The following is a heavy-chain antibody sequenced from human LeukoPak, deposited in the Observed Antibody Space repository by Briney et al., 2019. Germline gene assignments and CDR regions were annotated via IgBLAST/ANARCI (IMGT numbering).Heavy chain of an antibody. Sequence: SETLSLTCTVSGGSISSSSYYWGWIRQPPGKGLEWIGSIYSSGSTYYNPSLQSRVTISKDTSENQFSLKLTSVTAADMGVYYCARRSIYWYFDFWGRGSLVTVSS. CDR1: GGSISSSSYY. J-gene: IGHJ2*01. V-gene: IGHV4-39*01. CDR2: IYSSGST. D-gene: IGHD3-10*01. CDR3: ARRSIYWYFDF.